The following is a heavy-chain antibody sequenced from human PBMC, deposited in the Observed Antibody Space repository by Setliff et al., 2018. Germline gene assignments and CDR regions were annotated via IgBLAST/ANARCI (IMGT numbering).Heavy chain of an antibody. CDR1: GFTFSTYS. V-gene: IGHV3-21*01. D-gene: IGHD6-25*01. CDR3: ARSPANGGHDAFDI. J-gene: IGHJ3*02. CDR2: ISDTSIHI. Sequence: SGGSLRLSCAASGFTFSTYSMHWVRQAPGKGLEWVSSISDTSIHIYYGESVKGRFTISRDNAKNSLYVQMNSLRADDTAVYYCARSPANGGHDAFDIWGQGTMVTVSS.